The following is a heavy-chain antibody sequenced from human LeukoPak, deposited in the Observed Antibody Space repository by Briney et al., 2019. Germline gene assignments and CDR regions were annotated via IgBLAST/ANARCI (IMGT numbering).Heavy chain of an antibody. J-gene: IGHJ4*02. Sequence: GGSLRLSCAASGFAFSSYAMSWVRQAPGKGLEWVSAISGSGGNTYYADSVEGRFTISRDNSKNTLYLQMDRMRVEDSAVYYCVRDGDIVVVITFDYWGQGNLVTVSS. CDR3: VRDGDIVVVITFDY. CDR2: ISGSGGNT. D-gene: IGHD3-22*01. CDR1: GFAFSSYA. V-gene: IGHV3-23*01.